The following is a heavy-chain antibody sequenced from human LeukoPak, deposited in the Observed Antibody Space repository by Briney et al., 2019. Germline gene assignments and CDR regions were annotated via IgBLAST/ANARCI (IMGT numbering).Heavy chain of an antibody. CDR2: IYYSGST. V-gene: IGHV4-39*01. Sequence: SETLSLTCTASGGSISSSSYYWGWIRQPPGKGLEWIGSIYYSGSTYYNPSLKSRVTISVDTSKNQFSLKLSSVTAADTAVYYCARSYYYDSSGYRIWRWADAFDIWGQGTMVTVSS. D-gene: IGHD3-22*01. J-gene: IGHJ3*02. CDR1: GGSISSSSYY. CDR3: ARSYYYDSSGYRIWRWADAFDI.